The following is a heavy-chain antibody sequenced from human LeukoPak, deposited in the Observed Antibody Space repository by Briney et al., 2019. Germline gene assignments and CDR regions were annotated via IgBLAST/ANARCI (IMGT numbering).Heavy chain of an antibody. CDR2: IYSSGST. CDR3: AGDEDNGSYYSSSWFDP. CDR1: GGSISSSSYY. Sequence: SETLSLTCTVSGGSISSSSYYWGWIRQPPGKGLEWIGGIYSSGSTYYNPSLKSRVTISVDTSKNQFSLKLSSVTAADTAVYYCAGDEDNGSYYSSSWFDPWGQGTLVTVSS. J-gene: IGHJ5*02. V-gene: IGHV4-39*02. D-gene: IGHD1-26*01.